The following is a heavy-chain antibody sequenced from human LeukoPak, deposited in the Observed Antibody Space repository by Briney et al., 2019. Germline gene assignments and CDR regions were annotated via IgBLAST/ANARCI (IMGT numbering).Heavy chain of an antibody. J-gene: IGHJ4*02. CDR1: GFTFSSYS. D-gene: IGHD6-13*01. CDR3: TTDLLAAAGRKPPDY. Sequence: GGSLRLSCAASGFTFSSYSMSWVRQAPGKGLEWVGRIKSKTDGGTTDYAAPVKGRFTISRDDSKNTLYLQMNSLKTEDTAVYYCTTDLLAAAGRKPPDYWGQGTLVTVSS. V-gene: IGHV3-15*01. CDR2: IKSKTDGGTT.